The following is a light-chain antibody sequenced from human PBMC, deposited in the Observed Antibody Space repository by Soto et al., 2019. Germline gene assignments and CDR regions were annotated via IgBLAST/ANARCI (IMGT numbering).Light chain of an antibody. CDR2: AAS. V-gene: IGKV1-39*01. J-gene: IGKJ4*01. Sequence: DIHMTQSPSSLSVAIGDRVTITXRASQSIGGFLIWYQQKLGKAPKLLIYAASSLQSGVPSRFSGSGSGTDFTLTISSLQPEDFATYYCQQSYSTPLTFGGGTKVDIK. CDR3: QQSYSTPLT. CDR1: QSIGGF.